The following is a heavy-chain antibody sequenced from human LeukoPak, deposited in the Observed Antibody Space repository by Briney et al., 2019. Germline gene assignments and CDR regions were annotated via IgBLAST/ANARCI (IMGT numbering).Heavy chain of an antibody. CDR3: ARRRYYDSSGYSNWFDS. Sequence: ASVKVSCKASGYTFTSYGISWVRQAPGQGLEWMGWISAYNGNTNYAQKLQGRVTMTTDTSTSTAYMELRSLRSDDAAVYYCARRRYYDSSGYSNWFDSWGQGTLVTVSS. D-gene: IGHD3-22*01. CDR1: GYTFTSYG. CDR2: ISAYNGNT. V-gene: IGHV1-18*01. J-gene: IGHJ5*01.